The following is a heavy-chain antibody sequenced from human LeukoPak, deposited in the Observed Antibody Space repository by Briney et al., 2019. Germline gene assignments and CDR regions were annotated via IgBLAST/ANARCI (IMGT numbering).Heavy chain of an antibody. CDR3: ARDTYYDFWSGYYRDAFDI. CDR1: GGSISSGSYY. CDR2: IYTSGST. J-gene: IGHJ3*02. Sequence: SQTLSLTCTVSGGSISSGSYYWSWIRQPAGKGLEWIGRIYTSGSTNYNPSLKSRVTISVDTSKNQFSLKLSSVTAADTAVYYCARDTYYDFWSGYYRDAFDIWGQGTMVTVSS. D-gene: IGHD3-3*01. V-gene: IGHV4-61*02.